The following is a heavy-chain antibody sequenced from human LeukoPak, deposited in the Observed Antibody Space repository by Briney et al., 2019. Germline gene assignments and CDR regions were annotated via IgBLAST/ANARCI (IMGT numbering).Heavy chain of an antibody. CDR3: ATTRPWGGSGSRAFDI. CDR2: INPSGGST. CDR1: GYTFTSYY. V-gene: IGHV1-46*01. J-gene: IGHJ3*02. D-gene: IGHD3-10*01. Sequence: ASVKVSCKASGYTFTSYYMHWVRQAPGQGLEWMGIINPSGGSTSYAQKFQGRVTMTRDTSTSTVYMELSSLRSEDTAVYYCATTRPWGGSGSRAFDIWGQGTMVTVSS.